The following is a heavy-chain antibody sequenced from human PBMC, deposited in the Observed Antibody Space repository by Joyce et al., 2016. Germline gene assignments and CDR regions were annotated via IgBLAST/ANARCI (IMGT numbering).Heavy chain of an antibody. CDR2: IFWDDDK. J-gene: IGHJ3*01. CDR1: GFSLSTIAVG. V-gene: IGHV2-5*02. Sequence: QITLQESGPTLVRPTETLTLTCSFSGFSLSTIAVGVGWLRQSPGKAPEWLALIFWDDDKRYNPSLQSRLTVTADNSKNQVVLTLTDVDPVDTATYYCAHSLPTPHDAFDVWGQGTMVTVSS. CDR3: AHSLPTPHDAFDV.